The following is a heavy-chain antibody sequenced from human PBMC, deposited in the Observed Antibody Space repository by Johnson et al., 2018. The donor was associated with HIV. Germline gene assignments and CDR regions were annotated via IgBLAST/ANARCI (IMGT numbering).Heavy chain of an antibody. D-gene: IGHD3-22*01. CDR1: GFTFSSYS. CDR3: ARVGDGSGYYFDAFDI. V-gene: IGHV3-48*04. CDR2: ISSSGSTI. Sequence: VQLVESGGGLVQPGGSLRLSCAASGFTFSSYSMNWVRQAPGKGLEWVSYISSSGSTIYYADSVKGRFTISRDNAKNSLYLQMNSLRAEDTAVYYCARVGDGSGYYFDAFDIWGQGTMVTVSS. J-gene: IGHJ3*02.